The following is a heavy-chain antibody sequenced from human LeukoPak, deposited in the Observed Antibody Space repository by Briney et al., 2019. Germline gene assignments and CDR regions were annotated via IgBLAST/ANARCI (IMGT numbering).Heavy chain of an antibody. V-gene: IGHV4-34*01. J-gene: IGHJ5*02. CDR2: INHSGST. CDR3: ARGVRRSSSFRGNWFDP. D-gene: IGHD6-6*01. CDR1: GGSFSGYY. Sequence: SETLSLTCAVYGGSFSGYYWSWIRQPPGKGLEWIGEINHSGSTNYNPSLKSRVTISVDTSKNQFSLKLSSVTAADTAVYYCARGVRRSSSFRGNWFDPWGQGTLVTVSS.